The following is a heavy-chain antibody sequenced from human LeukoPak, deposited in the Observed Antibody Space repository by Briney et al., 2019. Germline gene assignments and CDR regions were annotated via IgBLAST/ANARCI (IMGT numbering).Heavy chain of an antibody. J-gene: IGHJ4*02. CDR1: GFTFSNYN. V-gene: IGHV3-48*01. CDR3: AIQHHYGETFDY. D-gene: IGHD4-17*01. CDR2: ISTSSSTK. Sequence: GGSLRLSCATSGFTFSNYNMFWVRQAPGKGLEWASYISTSSSTKDYADSVKGRFSISRDNAKNSLYLQMNSLRAEDTAVYYCAIQHHYGETFDYWGQGTLVTVSS.